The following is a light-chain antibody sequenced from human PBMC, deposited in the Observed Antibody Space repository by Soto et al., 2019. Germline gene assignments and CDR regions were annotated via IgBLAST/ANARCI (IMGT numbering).Light chain of an antibody. CDR3: NSHTISSTLV. J-gene: IGLJ3*02. CDR2: NFN. V-gene: IGLV1-44*01. Sequence: QSVLTQSHSVSGTPGQRVTISCSGSTSNIGRNAVNWYQQVPGTAPKALIYNFNQRPSGVPDRFSGSKSGTSASLAISGLQSEDVADYYCNSHTISSTLVFGGGTKLTVL. CDR1: TSNIGRNA.